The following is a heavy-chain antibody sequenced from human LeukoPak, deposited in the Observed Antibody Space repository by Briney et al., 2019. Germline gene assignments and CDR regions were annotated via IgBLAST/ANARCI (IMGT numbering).Heavy chain of an antibody. CDR3: VLVGATLSFDY. CDR2: IYYSGST. V-gene: IGHV4-39*07. J-gene: IGHJ4*02. D-gene: IGHD1-26*01. Sequence: PSETLSLTCTVSGGSISSSSYYWGWIRQPPGKGLEWIGSIYYSGSTYYNPSLKSRVTISVDTSKNQFSLKLSSVTAADTAVYYCVLVGATLSFDYWGQGTLVTVSS. CDR1: GGSISSSSYY.